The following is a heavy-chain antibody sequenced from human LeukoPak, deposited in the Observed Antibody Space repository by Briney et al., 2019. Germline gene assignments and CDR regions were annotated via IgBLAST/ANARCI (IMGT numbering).Heavy chain of an antibody. V-gene: IGHV1-46*01. Sequence: ASVKVSCKASGYTFTGYYMHWVRQAPGQGLEWMGIINPSGGSTSYAQKFQGRVTMTRDMSTSTVYMELSSLRSEDTAVYYCARESPYCTNGVCYTTFDYWGQGTLVTVSS. CDR2: INPSGGST. CDR3: ARESPYCTNGVCYTTFDY. D-gene: IGHD2-8*01. CDR1: GYTFTGYY. J-gene: IGHJ4*02.